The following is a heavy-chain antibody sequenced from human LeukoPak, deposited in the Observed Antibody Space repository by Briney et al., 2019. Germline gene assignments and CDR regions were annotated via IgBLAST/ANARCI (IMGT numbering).Heavy chain of an antibody. CDR3: AKLIAAAGDY. Sequence: GGSLRLSCAASGFTFSTYAMSWVRQAPGKGLERVSAISGSSSNTYYADSVKGRFTISRDNSQNTLYLQMNSLRAEDTAVYYCAKLIAAAGDYWGQGTLVTVSS. V-gene: IGHV3-23*01. D-gene: IGHD6-13*01. CDR2: ISGSSSNT. J-gene: IGHJ4*02. CDR1: GFTFSTYA.